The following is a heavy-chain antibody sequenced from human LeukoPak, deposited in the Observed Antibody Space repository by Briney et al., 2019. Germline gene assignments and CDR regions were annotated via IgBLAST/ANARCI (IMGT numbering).Heavy chain of an antibody. Sequence: PGGSLRLSCAASGFTFSNYAMHWVRQAPGKGLEWVAVISYDGSQKYHADSVKGRFTISRDNSKNTLFLQINSLRPEDTAVYYCATEQWLDGNAFDIWGQGTMVTVSS. CDR1: GFTFSNYA. CDR3: ATEQWLDGNAFDI. J-gene: IGHJ3*02. V-gene: IGHV3-30*04. D-gene: IGHD6-19*01. CDR2: ISYDGSQK.